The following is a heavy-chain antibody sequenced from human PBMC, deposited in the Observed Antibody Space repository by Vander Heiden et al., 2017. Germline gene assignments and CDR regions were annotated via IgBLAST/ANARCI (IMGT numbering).Heavy chain of an antibody. Sequence: EVQLVESGGGLIQPGGSLRLSCAASGFTVSSHYMSWVRQAPGKGLEWVSVIYSGGSTYYADSVKGRFTISRDNSKNTLYLQMNSLRAEDTAVYYCARWRPYFDYGMDVWGQGTTVTVSS. CDR1: GFTVSSHY. J-gene: IGHJ6*02. V-gene: IGHV3-53*01. CDR3: ARWRPYFDYGMDV. CDR2: IYSGGST. D-gene: IGHD3-10*01.